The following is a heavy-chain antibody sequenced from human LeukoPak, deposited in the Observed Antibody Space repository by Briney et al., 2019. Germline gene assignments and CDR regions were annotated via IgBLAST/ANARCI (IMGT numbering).Heavy chain of an antibody. V-gene: IGHV1-2*02. Sequence: ASVKVSCKASGYTFTGYYMHWVRQAPGQGLEWMGWINPNSGGTNYAQKFQGRVTMTRDTSISTAYMELSRLRSDDTAVYYCARAVNSSSWYKYYYYYYMDVWGEGTTVTVSS. D-gene: IGHD6-13*01. CDR2: INPNSGGT. CDR1: GYTFTGYY. J-gene: IGHJ6*03. CDR3: ARAVNSSSWYKYYYYYYMDV.